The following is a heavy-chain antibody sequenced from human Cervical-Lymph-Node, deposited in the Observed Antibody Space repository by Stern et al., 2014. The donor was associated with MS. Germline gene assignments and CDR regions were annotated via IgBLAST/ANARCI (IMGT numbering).Heavy chain of an antibody. CDR3: LRVPHWLQVSPDRGENANFHF. V-gene: IGHV4-39*01. CDR1: GASIRSSVYQ. Sequence: VQLVESGPGLVKPSETLSLTCTVSGASIRSSVYQWGWVRQPPGKGLEWIGNIFHNGTTPDNPSRKTRFPISLDASKNQFSLELKFVTAADTAVYYCLRVPHWLQVSPDRGENANFHFWGQGILVIVSS. J-gene: IGHJ4*02. D-gene: IGHD6-19*01. CDR2: IFHNGTT.